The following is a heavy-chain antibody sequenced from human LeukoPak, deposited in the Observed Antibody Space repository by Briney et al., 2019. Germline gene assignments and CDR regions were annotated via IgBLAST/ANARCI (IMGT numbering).Heavy chain of an antibody. V-gene: IGHV4-34*01. J-gene: IGHJ4*02. Sequence: PSETLSLTCAVYGGSFSGYYWSWIRQPPGKGREWIGEINHSGSTNYNPSLNSRVTISVDTSKNQFSLKLSSVTAADTAVYYCARTGNAAVPPYFDYWGQGALVTVSS. CDR2: INHSGST. D-gene: IGHD3-10*01. CDR3: ARTGNAAVPPYFDY. CDR1: GGSFSGYY.